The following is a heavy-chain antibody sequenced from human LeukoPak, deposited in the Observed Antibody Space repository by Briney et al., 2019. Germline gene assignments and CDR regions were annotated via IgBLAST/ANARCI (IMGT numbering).Heavy chain of an antibody. CDR3: ARDPYSGSYGNYYYYFMDV. V-gene: IGHV3-21*01. CDR2: ITSGSSYI. Sequence: GGSLRLSCAASGFTFSSYNMNWVRQAPGKGLEWVSSITSGSSYIYYADSVKGRFTISRDNAKNSLYLQMNSLRAEDAAVYYCARDPYSGSYGNYYYYFMDVWGKGTTVTISS. J-gene: IGHJ6*03. CDR1: GFTFSSYN. D-gene: IGHD1-26*01.